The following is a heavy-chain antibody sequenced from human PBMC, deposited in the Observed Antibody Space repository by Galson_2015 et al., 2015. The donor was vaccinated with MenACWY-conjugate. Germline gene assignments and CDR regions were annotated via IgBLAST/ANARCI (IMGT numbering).Heavy chain of an antibody. CDR1: GITFSSYA. V-gene: IGHV3-23*01. CDR2: ISTTGGTT. J-gene: IGHJ5*02. CDR3: AQGAGSRWFDP. Sequence: RLSCAASGITFSSYAMSWVRQAPGKGLEWVSSISTTGGTTYYADSAKGRFTISRDNSKNTLYLQMNSLRAGDTAVYYCAQGAGSRWFDPWGQGTLVIVSS. D-gene: IGHD3-10*01.